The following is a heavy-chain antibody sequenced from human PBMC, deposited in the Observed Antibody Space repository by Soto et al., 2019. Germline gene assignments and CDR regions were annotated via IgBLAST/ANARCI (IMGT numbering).Heavy chain of an antibody. D-gene: IGHD3-22*01. V-gene: IGHV1-69*13. Sequence: SVEVSCRASGGTFSSYAISWVRQAPGQGLEWMGGIIPIFGTANYAQKFQGRVTITADESTSTAYMELSSLRSEDTAVYYCAVVVVITMYYFDYWGQGTLVTVSS. CDR2: IIPIFGTA. J-gene: IGHJ4*02. CDR1: GGTFSSYA. CDR3: AVVVVITMYYFDY.